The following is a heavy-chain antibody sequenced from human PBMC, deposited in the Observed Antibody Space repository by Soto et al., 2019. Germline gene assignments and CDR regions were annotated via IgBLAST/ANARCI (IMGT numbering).Heavy chain of an antibody. J-gene: IGHJ4*02. Sequence: SETLSLTCAVYGGSFSGYYWSWIRQPPGKGLEWIGEINHSGSTNYNPSLKSRATISVDTSKNQFSLKLSSVTAADTAVYYCARGIGSGSYYNRILGYWGQGTLVTVSS. CDR1: GGSFSGYY. CDR3: ARGIGSGSYYNRILGY. V-gene: IGHV4-34*01. D-gene: IGHD3-10*01. CDR2: INHSGST.